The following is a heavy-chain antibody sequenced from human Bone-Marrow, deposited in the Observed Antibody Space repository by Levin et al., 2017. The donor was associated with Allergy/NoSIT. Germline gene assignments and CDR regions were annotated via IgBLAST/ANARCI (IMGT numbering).Heavy chain of an antibody. CDR2: IYYRGTT. J-gene: IGHJ4*02. V-gene: IGHV4-39*01. D-gene: IGHD3-22*01. Sequence: SETLSLTCTVSGGSITNENYYWGWIRQPPGTGLEYIGSIYYRGTTSYKPSLKSRVTMSVDTSKNQFSLKLSSVTAADTALYYCTRHQYNYDTSGFYFFDFWGQGTLVSVSS. CDR3: TRHQYNYDTSGFYFFDF. CDR1: GGSITNENYY.